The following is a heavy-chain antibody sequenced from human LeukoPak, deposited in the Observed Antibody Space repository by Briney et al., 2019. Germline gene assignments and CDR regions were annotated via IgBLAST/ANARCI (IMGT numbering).Heavy chain of an antibody. D-gene: IGHD2-2*01. Sequence: SETLSLTCTVSGGSTSSYYWSWIRQPPGKGLEWIGYIYYSGSTNYNPSLKSRVTISVDTSKNQFSLKLSSVTAADTAVYYCASGCSSTSCSNYYYYGMDVWGQGTTVTVSS. J-gene: IGHJ6*02. CDR3: ASGCSSTSCSNYYYYGMDV. CDR2: IYYSGST. CDR1: GGSTSSYY. V-gene: IGHV4-59*01.